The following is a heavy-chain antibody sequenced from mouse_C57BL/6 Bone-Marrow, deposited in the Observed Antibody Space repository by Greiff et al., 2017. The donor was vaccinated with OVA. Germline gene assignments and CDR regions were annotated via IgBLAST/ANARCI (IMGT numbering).Heavy chain of an antibody. J-gene: IGHJ4*01. CDR1: GFSLTSYG. CDR3: ATYGKDAMDY. Sequence: VKLQESGPGLVQPSQSLSITCTVSGFSLTSYGVHWVRQSPGKGLEWLGVIWSGGSTDYNAAFISRLSISKDNSKSQVFFKMNSLQADDTAIYYCATYGKDAMDYWGQGTSVTVSS. V-gene: IGHV2-2*01. CDR2: IWSGGST. D-gene: IGHD2-10*02.